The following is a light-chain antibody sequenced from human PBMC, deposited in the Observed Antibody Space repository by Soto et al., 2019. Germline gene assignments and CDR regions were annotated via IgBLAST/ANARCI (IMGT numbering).Light chain of an antibody. Sequence: DIQMTQSPSTLSGSVGDRVTITCRASQTISSWLAWYQQKLGKAPKLLIYKASTLKSGVPSSFSGSGSGTEFTLTISSLQPDDFATYYCQHYNRYSEAFGQGTKVELK. CDR3: QHYNRYSEA. CDR2: KAS. CDR1: QTISSW. V-gene: IGKV1-5*03. J-gene: IGKJ1*01.